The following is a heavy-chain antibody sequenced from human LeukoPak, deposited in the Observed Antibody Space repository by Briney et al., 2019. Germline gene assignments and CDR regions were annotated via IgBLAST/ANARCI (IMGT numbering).Heavy chain of an antibody. V-gene: IGHV3-30*02. CDR3: AKVPPVVRGVPYYYYYMDV. CDR2: IRYDGSNK. J-gene: IGHJ6*03. CDR1: GFTFSSYG. D-gene: IGHD3-10*01. Sequence: PGRSLRLSCAASGFTFSSYGMHWVRQAPGKRLEWVAFIRYDGSNKYYADSVKGRFTISRDNSKNTLYLQMNSLRAEDTAVYYCAKVPPVVRGVPYYYYYMDVWGKGTTVTISS.